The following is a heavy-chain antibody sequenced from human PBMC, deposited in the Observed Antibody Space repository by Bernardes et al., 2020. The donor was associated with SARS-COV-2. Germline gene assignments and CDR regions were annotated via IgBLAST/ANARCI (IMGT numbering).Heavy chain of an antibody. Sequence: GGSLRLSCAASGFSFNNYAIHWVRQAPGKGLEWVALISKDGSNEFYADSVKGRFTISRDNSKNTLFLQMNSLRIEDTAVYYCARDRLSVAGYFDYWGQGTLVTVSS. CDR1: GFSFNNYA. V-gene: IGHV3-30-3*01. CDR3: ARDRLSVAGYFDY. D-gene: IGHD6-19*01. CDR2: ISKDGSNE. J-gene: IGHJ4*02.